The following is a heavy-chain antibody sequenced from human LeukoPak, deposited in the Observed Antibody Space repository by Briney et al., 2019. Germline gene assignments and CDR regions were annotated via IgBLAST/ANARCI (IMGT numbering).Heavy chain of an antibody. D-gene: IGHD6-13*01. CDR3: ATSPPSSSWAMY. CDR2: IYYSGST. V-gene: IGHV4-59*01. J-gene: IGHJ4*02. CDR1: GGSISSYY. Sequence: PSETLSLTCTVSGGSISSYYWSWIRQPPGKGLEWIGYIYYSGSTNYNPSLKSRVTISVDTSKNQFSLKLSSVTAADTAVYYCATSPPSSSWAMYWGQGTLVTVSS.